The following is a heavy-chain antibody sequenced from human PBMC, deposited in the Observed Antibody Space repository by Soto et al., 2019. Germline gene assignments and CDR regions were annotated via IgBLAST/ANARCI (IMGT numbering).Heavy chain of an antibody. V-gene: IGHV3-23*01. J-gene: IGHJ4*02. CDR1: RFTFSIYA. D-gene: IGHD1-1*01. Sequence: EVQLLESGGGLVQPGGSLRLSCAASRFTFSIYAMNWVRQAPGKGLEWVSSLSASGGAPYYVDSVKGRFIISRDHSKNTLYQQMNSLTVDDTALYYCAKTAGNWNDFSDSWGQGTLVTVSS. CDR3: AKTAGNWNDFSDS. CDR2: LSASGGAP.